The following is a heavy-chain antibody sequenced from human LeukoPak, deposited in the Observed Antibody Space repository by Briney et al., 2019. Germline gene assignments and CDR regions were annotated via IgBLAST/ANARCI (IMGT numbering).Heavy chain of an antibody. D-gene: IGHD6-19*01. CDR1: GFTFSTFD. J-gene: IGHJ4*02. CDR2: ISSSSSTI. V-gene: IGHV3-48*01. Sequence: GGSLRLSCAGSGFTFSTFDMNWVRQAPGKGLEWVSFISSSSSTIYYADSVKGRFSISRDNVKNSLYLQMNSLRAEDTGIYYCARDWAGDYWGQGTLVTVSS. CDR3: ARDWAGDY.